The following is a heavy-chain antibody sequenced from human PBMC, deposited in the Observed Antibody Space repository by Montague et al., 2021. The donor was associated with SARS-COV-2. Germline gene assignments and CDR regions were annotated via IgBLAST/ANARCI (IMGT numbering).Heavy chain of an antibody. Sequence: SETLSLTCTVSGGSISSSSYYWGWNRQPPGKELEWIGSIYYSGNTYSNPSLKSRVTISVDTSKNQFSLRLGSVTAADASVYYCASHLVYCSSTSCYEGRFDPWGQGTLVTVSS. J-gene: IGHJ5*02. CDR3: ASHLVYCSSTSCYEGRFDP. D-gene: IGHD2-2*01. CDR2: IYYSGNT. V-gene: IGHV4-39*01. CDR1: GGSISSSSYY.